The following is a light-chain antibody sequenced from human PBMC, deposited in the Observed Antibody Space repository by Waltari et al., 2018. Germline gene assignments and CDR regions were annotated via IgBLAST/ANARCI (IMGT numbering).Light chain of an antibody. Sequence: QSALTQPASVSGSPGQSITLSCTGTSSDVGGYKYVSLYQQHPGKAPKLIIYDVNNRPSGVSNRFSGSKSANTASLTISGLQAEDEADYYCNSFTLGTALLVFGGGTKLTVL. CDR1: SSDVGGYKY. CDR3: NSFTLGTALLV. V-gene: IGLV2-14*03. J-gene: IGLJ2*01. CDR2: DVN.